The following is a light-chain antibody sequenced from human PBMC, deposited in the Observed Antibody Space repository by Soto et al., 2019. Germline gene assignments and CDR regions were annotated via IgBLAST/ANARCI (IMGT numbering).Light chain of an antibody. CDR2: GAS. CDR1: QYISSK. V-gene: IGKV3-20*01. CDR3: KQYGDSPLP. J-gene: IGKJ1*01. Sequence: VLTQSPDSLSLSPGETATLSCRADQYISSKLAWYQQKPGQAPRLLFSGASSRATDTPDRFSGSGFGTDFTLIISRLETEEFAMYYCKQYGDSPLPFGQGTRVELK.